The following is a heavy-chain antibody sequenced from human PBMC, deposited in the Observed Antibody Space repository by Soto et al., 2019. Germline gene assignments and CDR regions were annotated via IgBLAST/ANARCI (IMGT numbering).Heavy chain of an antibody. V-gene: IGHV1-69*01. CDR3: ARGDSSSSLLHERMEDNWFDP. Sequence: QVQLVQSGAEVKKPGSSVKVSCKASGGTFSSYAISWVRQAPGQGLEWMGGIIPIFGTANYPQKFQGRVTITADESTSTPYVELSSLRSEDTAVYYCARGDSSSSLLHERMEDNWFDPWGQGTLVTVSS. CDR2: IIPIFGTA. D-gene: IGHD6-6*01. CDR1: GGTFSSYA. J-gene: IGHJ5*02.